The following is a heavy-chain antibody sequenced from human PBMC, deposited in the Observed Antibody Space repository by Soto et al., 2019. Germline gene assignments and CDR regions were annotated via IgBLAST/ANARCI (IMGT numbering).Heavy chain of an antibody. CDR1: GGTFSSYA. J-gene: IGHJ4*02. V-gene: IGHV1-69*05. D-gene: IGHD6-6*01. Sequence: SVKVSCKASGGTFSSYAISWVRQAPGQGLEWMGGIIPIFGTANYAQKFQGRVTITTDESTSTAYMELSSLRSEDTAVYYCARGEYSSSARFDYWGQGTLVTVSS. CDR3: ARGEYSSSARFDY. CDR2: IIPIFGTA.